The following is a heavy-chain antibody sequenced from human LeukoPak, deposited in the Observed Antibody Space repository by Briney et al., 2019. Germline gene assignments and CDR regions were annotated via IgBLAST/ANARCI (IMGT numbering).Heavy chain of an antibody. D-gene: IGHD3-9*01. Sequence: ASVKVSCKASGYTFTSYYMHWVRQAPGQGLEWMGIINPSGGSTSYAQKFQGRVTMTRDTSTSTVYMELSSLRSEDTAVYYCARELNTYYDILTGSLNRFDYWGQGTLVTVSS. CDR1: GYTFTSYY. CDR3: ARELNTYYDILTGSLNRFDY. V-gene: IGHV1-46*01. J-gene: IGHJ4*02. CDR2: INPSGGST.